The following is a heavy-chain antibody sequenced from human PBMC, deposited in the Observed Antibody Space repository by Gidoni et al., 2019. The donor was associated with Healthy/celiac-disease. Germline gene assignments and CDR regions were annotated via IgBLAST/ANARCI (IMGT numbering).Heavy chain of an antibody. J-gene: IGHJ4*02. D-gene: IGHD3-3*01. CDR1: GFTFSSYW. CDR2: IKQDGSEK. V-gene: IGHV3-7*01. CDR3: AREYYDFWSGYIPFDY. Sequence: EVQLVESGGGLVQPGGSLRLSCAASGFTFSSYWMSWVRQAPGKGLEWVANIKQDGSEKYYVDSVKGRFTISRDNAKNSLYLQMNSLRAEDTAVYYCAREYYDFWSGYIPFDYWGQGTLVTVSS.